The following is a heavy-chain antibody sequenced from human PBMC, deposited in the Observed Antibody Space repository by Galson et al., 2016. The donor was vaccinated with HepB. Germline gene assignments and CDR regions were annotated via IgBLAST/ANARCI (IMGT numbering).Heavy chain of an antibody. CDR2: ISGSGGST. Sequence: SLRLSCAASGFTFSSCPMSWVRQAPGKGLEWVSSISGSGGSTNYADSVKGRFTISRDNSKNTLYLQMNSLRAEDTAVYYCARDLPLLGWGQGTLVTVSS. J-gene: IGHJ4*02. D-gene: IGHD2-15*01. CDR3: ARDLPLLG. V-gene: IGHV3-23*01. CDR1: GFTFSSCP.